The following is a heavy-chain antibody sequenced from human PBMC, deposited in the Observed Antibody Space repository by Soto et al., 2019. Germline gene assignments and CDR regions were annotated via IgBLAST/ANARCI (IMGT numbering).Heavy chain of an antibody. J-gene: IGHJ3*02. Sequence: ASVKVSCKASGYTFTSYGISWVRQAPGQGLEWMGWISAYNGNTNYAQKLQGRVTMTTDTSTSTAYMELRSLRSDDTAVYYCARSNPMYSSGWYDAFDIWGQGTMVTV. CDR3: ARSNPMYSSGWYDAFDI. CDR2: ISAYNGNT. D-gene: IGHD6-19*01. CDR1: GYTFTSYG. V-gene: IGHV1-18*01.